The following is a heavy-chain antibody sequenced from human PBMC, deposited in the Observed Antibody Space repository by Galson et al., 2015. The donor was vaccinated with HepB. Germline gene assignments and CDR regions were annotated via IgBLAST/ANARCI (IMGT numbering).Heavy chain of an antibody. CDR3: APSSHYFDSSGGMDV. CDR1: GYTFTAYY. CDR2: INPNSGDT. D-gene: IGHD3-22*01. Sequence: SVKVSCKASGYTFTAYYMHWVRQAPGQGLEYMGWINPNSGDTKFAQKFQGRVAMTRDPSVSTAYMELSRLRSDDTAVYYCAPSSHYFDSSGGMDVWGKGTTVTVSS. V-gene: IGHV1-2*02. J-gene: IGHJ6*04.